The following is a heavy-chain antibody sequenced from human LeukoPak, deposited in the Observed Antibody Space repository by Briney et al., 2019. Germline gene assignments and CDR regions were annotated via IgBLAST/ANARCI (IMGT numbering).Heavy chain of an antibody. CDR3: ARDLGSSWPLYYFDY. CDR2: ISSSGSTI. J-gene: IGHJ4*02. CDR1: GFTFSDYY. V-gene: IGHV3-11*04. D-gene: IGHD6-13*01. Sequence: GGSLRLSCAASGFTFSDYYMSWIRQAPGKGLEWVSYISSSGSTIYYADSVKGRFTISRDNAKNSLYLQMNSLRAEDTAAYYCARDLGSSWPLYYFDYWGQGTLVTVSS.